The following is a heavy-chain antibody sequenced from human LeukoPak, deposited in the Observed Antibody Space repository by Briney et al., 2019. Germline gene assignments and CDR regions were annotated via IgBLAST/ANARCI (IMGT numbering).Heavy chain of an antibody. CDR2: ISSSGSTI. CDR1: GFTFSDYY. CDR3: ASAGVYDFWSGTLKGAFDP. Sequence: GGSLRLSCAASGFTFSDYYMSWIRQAPGKGLEWVSYISSSGSTIYYADSVKGRFTISRDNAKNSLYLQMNSLRAEDKAVYYCASAGVYDFWSGTLKGAFDPWGQGTLVTVSS. J-gene: IGHJ5*02. D-gene: IGHD3-3*01. V-gene: IGHV3-11*04.